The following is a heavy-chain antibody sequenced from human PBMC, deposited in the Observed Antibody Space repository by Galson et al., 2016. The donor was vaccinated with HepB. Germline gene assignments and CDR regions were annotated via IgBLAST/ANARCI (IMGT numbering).Heavy chain of an antibody. CDR3: AGEKSGNFYTFDS. Sequence: SLRLSCAVSGFSFRDYFMSWIRQTPGKGLEWVSYISTSVSVKYAENVKGRFTISRDNAGNSLHLQIRSLTVEDTAIYYCAGEKSGNFYTFDSWGQGTLVTVSS. J-gene: IGHJ4*02. V-gene: IGHV3-11*01. D-gene: IGHD1-26*01. CDR2: ISTSVSV. CDR1: GFSFRDYF.